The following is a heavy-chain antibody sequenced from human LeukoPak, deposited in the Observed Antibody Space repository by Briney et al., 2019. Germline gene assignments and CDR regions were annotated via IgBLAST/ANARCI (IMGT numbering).Heavy chain of an antibody. J-gene: IGHJ4*02. Sequence: ASVKVSCKASGYTFTGYYMHWVRQAPGRGLEWMGWINPITGGTNYAQNFQGRVTMTRDTSLNTAYMEVSRLRSDDTAVYYCARDDGHYDYWGQGTPVTVSS. D-gene: IGHD1-26*01. CDR1: GYTFTGYY. V-gene: IGHV1-2*02. CDR3: ARDDGHYDY. CDR2: INPITGGT.